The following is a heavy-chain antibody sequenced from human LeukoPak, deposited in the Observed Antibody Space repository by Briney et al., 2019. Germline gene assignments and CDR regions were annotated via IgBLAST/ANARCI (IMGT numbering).Heavy chain of an antibody. V-gene: IGHV3-48*01. J-gene: IGHJ5*02. CDR2: ITDSSNIR. CDR3: ARTVGYGDYHWFDP. CDR1: GFTFTSFS. D-gene: IGHD4-17*01. Sequence: GGSLRLSCAASGFTFTSFSMDWFRQAPGKGLEWVSYITDSSNIRYYADSVRGRFTISRDNAKNTLYLQMNSLRAEDTAVYYCARTVGYGDYHWFDPWGQGTLVTVSS.